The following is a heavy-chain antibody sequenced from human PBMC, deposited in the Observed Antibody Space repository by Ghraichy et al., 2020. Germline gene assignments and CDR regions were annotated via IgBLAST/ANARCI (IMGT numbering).Heavy chain of an antibody. CDR1: GFTFSSYS. CDR2: ISSSSSYI. V-gene: IGHV3-21*01. CDR3: ARDPYCSSTSCYFNHADV. D-gene: IGHD2-2*01. Sequence: GGSLRLSCAASGFTFSSYSMNWVRQAPGKGLEWVSSISSSSSYIYYADSVKGRFTISRDNAKNSLYLQMNSLRAEDTAVYYCARDPYCSSTSCYFNHADVWGKGTTVTVSS. J-gene: IGHJ6*04.